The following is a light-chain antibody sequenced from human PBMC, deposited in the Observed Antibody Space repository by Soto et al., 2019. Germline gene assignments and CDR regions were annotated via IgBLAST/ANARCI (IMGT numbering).Light chain of an antibody. CDR3: HHYSSWPYT. J-gene: IGKJ2*01. Sequence: EISMTQSPATLSVSPGERATLSCGASQSVSSNYLDWYQKKHGKAPRLLIYDASTRAPGFPARLSGSGSGTEFTLTISSMESEDFAVYFCHHYSSWPYTFGHGTKVDIK. V-gene: IGKV3-15*01. CDR1: QSVSSN. CDR2: DAS.